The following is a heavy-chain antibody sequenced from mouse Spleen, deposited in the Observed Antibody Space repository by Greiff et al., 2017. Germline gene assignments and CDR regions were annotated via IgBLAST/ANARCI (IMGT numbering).Heavy chain of an antibody. CDR2: IYIGNGYT. D-gene: IGHD2-4*01. CDR3: ASRSTMITNYAMDY. Sequence: EVKLVESGAELVRPGSSVKMSCKTSGYTFTSYGINWVKQRPGQGLEWIGYIYIGNGYTEYNEKFKGKATLTSDTSSSTAYMQLSSLTSEDSAIYFCASRSTMITNYAMDYWGQGTSVTVSS. V-gene: IGHV1-58*01. J-gene: IGHJ4*01. CDR1: GYTFTSYG.